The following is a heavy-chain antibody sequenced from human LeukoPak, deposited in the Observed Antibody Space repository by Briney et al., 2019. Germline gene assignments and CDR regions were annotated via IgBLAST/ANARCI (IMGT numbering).Heavy chain of an antibody. CDR3: ARRSTARLNWFDP. D-gene: IGHD6-6*01. J-gene: IGHJ5*02. CDR2: IYPGDSET. CDR1: GYRFTSYW. Sequence: GESMKISCKGSGYRFTSYWIGWVRQMPGKGLEWMGIIYPGDSETIYSPSFQGQVTMSADKSTSTAYLQWSSLKASDTAMYYCARRSTARLNWFDPWGQGTLVTVSS. V-gene: IGHV5-51*01.